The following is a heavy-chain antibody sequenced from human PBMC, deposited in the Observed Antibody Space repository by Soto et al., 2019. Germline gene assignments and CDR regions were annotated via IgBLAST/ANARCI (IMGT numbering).Heavy chain of an antibody. V-gene: IGHV3-7*03. CDR3: ARYFRGSGRYFFDY. CDR2: INQDGGGT. Sequence: GGSLRLSCVASGFTFISSFMGWVRQAPGKGLEWVANINQDGGGTYYVDPVEGRFTISRDNAKDSLYLQMNSLRGEDMAVYYCARYFRGSGRYFFDYWGQGTLVTVSS. CDR1: GFTFISSF. J-gene: IGHJ4*02. D-gene: IGHD6-19*01.